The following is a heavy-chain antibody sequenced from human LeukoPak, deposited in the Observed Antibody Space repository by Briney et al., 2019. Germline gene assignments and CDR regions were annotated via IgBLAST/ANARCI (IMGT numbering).Heavy chain of an antibody. CDR3: ARQPQVASIPGDY. CDR2: IYPGDSDT. V-gene: IGHV5-51*01. D-gene: IGHD5-12*01. J-gene: IGHJ4*02. CDR1: GYTFTSYW. Sequence: GESLKISCEGSGYTFTSYWIAWVRQMPGKGLEWMGIIYPGDSDTRYSPSFQGQVTISADKSISTAYLQWSSLKASDTAMYYCARQPQVASIPGDYWGQGTLVTVSS.